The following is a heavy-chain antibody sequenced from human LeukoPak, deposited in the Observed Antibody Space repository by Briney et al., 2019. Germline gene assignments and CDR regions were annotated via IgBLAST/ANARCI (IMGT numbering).Heavy chain of an antibody. CDR1: GGSFSDYY. Sequence: PSETLSLTCAVYGGSFSDYYWSWIRQPPGKGLEWIGEIDHRESTTYNPSLKSRVTISVDTSKNQFSLKLNSVTAADTAVYYCARLDGGIGAYDIWGQGTMVTVSS. V-gene: IGHV4-34*01. J-gene: IGHJ3*02. D-gene: IGHD4-23*01. CDR2: IDHREST. CDR3: ARLDGGIGAYDI.